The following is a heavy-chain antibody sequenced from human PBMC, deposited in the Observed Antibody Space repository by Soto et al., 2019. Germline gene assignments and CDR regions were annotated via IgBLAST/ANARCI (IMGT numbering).Heavy chain of an antibody. CDR3: LRASYSSGWYSDY. CDR2: TRNKANSYTI. V-gene: IGHV3-72*01. CDR1: GFSFSDHY. D-gene: IGHD6-19*01. Sequence: EVQLVESGGGLVQPGGSLRLSCAASGFSFSDHYVDWVRQAPGKGLEWVGRTRNKANSYTIEYAASVKGRFTISRDDAKNSLYLQMNCLKTEDTAVYYCLRASYSSGWYSDYWGQGTLVTVSS. J-gene: IGHJ4*02.